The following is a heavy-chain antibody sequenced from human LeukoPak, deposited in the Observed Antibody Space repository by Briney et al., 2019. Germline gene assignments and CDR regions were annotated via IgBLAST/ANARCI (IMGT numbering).Heavy chain of an antibody. CDR2: ISSNGDST. V-gene: IGHV3-64D*06. Sequence: GGSLRLSCSASVFNFSSYGMHWVRHAPGRGLQFVSPISSNGDSTNYADAVKGRFTISRDNSKNTLYLQMSTLRAEDTAVYYCVKVGLVGATQTSYFDYWGQGTLVTVSS. CDR1: VFNFSSYG. D-gene: IGHD1-26*01. CDR3: VKVGLVGATQTSYFDY. J-gene: IGHJ4*02.